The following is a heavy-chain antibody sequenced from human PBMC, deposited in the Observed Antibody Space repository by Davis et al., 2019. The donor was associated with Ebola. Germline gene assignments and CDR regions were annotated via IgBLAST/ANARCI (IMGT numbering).Heavy chain of an antibody. CDR2: INPNSGGP. CDR1: GYTFPGYY. CDR3: ARDIRVRSGWQYYYYYYGMDV. J-gene: IGHJ6*02. Sequence: ASVTVSCKASGYTFPGYYMHWVRQAPGQGLEWMGWINPNSGGPNYAQKFQGWVTITRDTSISTAYMELSRLRSDDTAVYYCARDIRVRSGWQYYYYYYGMDVWGQGTTVTVSS. D-gene: IGHD6-19*01. V-gene: IGHV1-2*04.